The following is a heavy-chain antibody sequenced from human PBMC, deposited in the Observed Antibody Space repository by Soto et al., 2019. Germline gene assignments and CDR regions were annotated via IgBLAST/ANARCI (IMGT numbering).Heavy chain of an antibody. CDR1: GFTFSSYS. J-gene: IGHJ3*02. CDR2: ISSSSSYI. V-gene: IGHV3-21*01. CDR3: AREDSSSSDAFDI. D-gene: IGHD6-6*01. Sequence: GGSLRLSCAASGFTFSSYSMNWVRQAPGKGLEWVSSISSSSSYIYYADSVKGRFTISRDNAKNSLYLQMNSLRAEDTAVYYCAREDSSSSDAFDIWGQGTMVTVSS.